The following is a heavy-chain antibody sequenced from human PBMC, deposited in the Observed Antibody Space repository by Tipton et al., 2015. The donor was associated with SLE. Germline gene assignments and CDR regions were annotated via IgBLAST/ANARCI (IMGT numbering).Heavy chain of an antibody. CDR3: ARDTGDASGYRYYYYGMDV. Sequence: LRLSCTVSGGSISSGSYYWSWIRQPAGKGLEWIGRIYTSGSTNYNPSLKSRVTISVDTSKNQFSLKLSSVTAADTAVYYCARDTGDASGYRYYYYGMDVWGQGTTVTVSS. CDR2: IYTSGST. V-gene: IGHV4-61*02. CDR1: GGSISSGSYY. D-gene: IGHD3-3*01. J-gene: IGHJ6*02.